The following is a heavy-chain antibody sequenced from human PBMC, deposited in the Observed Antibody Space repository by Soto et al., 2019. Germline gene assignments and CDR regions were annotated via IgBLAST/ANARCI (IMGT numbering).Heavy chain of an antibody. CDR1: GGSISSGGYY. Sequence: SETLSLTCTVSGGSISSGGYYWGWIRQFPGKGLEWIGYFYYSGSTFYNPSLMSRLNISVDTSKNQFFLKLSSVTAADTAVYYCARKAEYYDILTGYSNWFDPWGQGTLVTVSS. D-gene: IGHD3-9*01. CDR2: FYYSGST. J-gene: IGHJ5*02. V-gene: IGHV4-31*03. CDR3: ARKAEYYDILTGYSNWFDP.